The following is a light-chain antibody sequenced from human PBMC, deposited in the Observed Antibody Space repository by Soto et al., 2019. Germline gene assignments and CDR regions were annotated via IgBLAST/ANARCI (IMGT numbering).Light chain of an antibody. V-gene: IGLV1-40*01. CDR3: QSYDSSLSGFDV. Sequence: QSVLTQPPSVSGAPGQRVTISCTGSSSNIGAGYNVHWYQQLPGTVPKLLIYGNSNRPSGVPDRFSGSKSGTSASLAITGLQAEDEADYYCQSYDSSLSGFDVFGTGTKLTVL. CDR1: SSNIGAGYN. J-gene: IGLJ1*01. CDR2: GNS.